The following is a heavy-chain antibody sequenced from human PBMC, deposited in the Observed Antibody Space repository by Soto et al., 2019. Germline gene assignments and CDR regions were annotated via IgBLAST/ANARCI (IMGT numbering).Heavy chain of an antibody. CDR2: ISSRSDI. J-gene: IGHJ6*02. D-gene: IGHD2-8*01. CDR1: GFIFSNYS. CDR3: AREYAAWPLAYGLDV. Sequence: GGSLRLSCVGSGFIFSNYSINWVRQAPGKGLEWVSSISSRSDIYYAESVKGRFTISRDNAKNSVSLQMNSLRAEDTAVYYCAREYAAWPLAYGLDVWGQGTTVTVSS. V-gene: IGHV3-21*01.